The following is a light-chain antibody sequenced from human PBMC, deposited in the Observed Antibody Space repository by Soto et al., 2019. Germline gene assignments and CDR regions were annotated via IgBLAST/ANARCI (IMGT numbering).Light chain of an antibody. V-gene: IGKV3-11*01. J-gene: IGKJ2*01. CDR1: QSVSSY. CDR3: QQRSNWRYT. CDR2: DAS. Sequence: EIVLTQSPATLSLSPGERATLSCRARQSVSSYLAWYQQKPGQAPRLLIYDASNRATGIPPRFSGSGSGTDFTLTISNLAPEDFAVYYCQQRSNWRYTFGQGTKLEIK.